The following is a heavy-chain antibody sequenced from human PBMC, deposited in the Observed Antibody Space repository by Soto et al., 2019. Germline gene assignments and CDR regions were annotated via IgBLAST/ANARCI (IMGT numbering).Heavy chain of an antibody. V-gene: IGHV3-48*01. CDR3: AKLGYYGSGSYYSYYFDY. CDR2: ISGGGETI. D-gene: IGHD3-10*01. J-gene: IGHJ4*02. CDR1: RFTFSDYS. Sequence: EVQLVESGGDLVQPGGSLRLSCAASRFTFSDYSMNWVRQAPGKGLEWVSYISGGGETIYYADSVRGRFTISRDNAKNSLFLQMNSLRAEDTAVYYCAKLGYYGSGSYYSYYFDYWGQGTLVTVSS.